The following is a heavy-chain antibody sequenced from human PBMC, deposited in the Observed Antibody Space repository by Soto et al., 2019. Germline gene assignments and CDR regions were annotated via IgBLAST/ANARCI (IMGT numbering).Heavy chain of an antibody. J-gene: IGHJ4*02. D-gene: IGHD6-19*01. CDR1: GFSLSSSGAG. V-gene: IGHV2-5*01. Sequence: SGPTLVNPTQTLTLTCSFTGFSLSSSGAGVGWFRQSPGKALEWLALIYWNDEIRYSPSLASRLTITKDTSKDQVVLTMTNMDPVDTATYYCAHRPSGWYLFDYWGQGTLVTVAS. CDR3: AHRPSGWYLFDY. CDR2: IYWNDEI.